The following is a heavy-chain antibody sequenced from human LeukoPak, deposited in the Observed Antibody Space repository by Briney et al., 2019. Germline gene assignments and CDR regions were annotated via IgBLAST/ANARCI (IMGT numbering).Heavy chain of an antibody. V-gene: IGHV3-64D*06. D-gene: IGHD1-26*01. Sequence: PGGSLRLSCSASGFTFIYYAMHWVRQAPGKGLEYVSGISSNGGNTYYADSVKGRFTMSRARTNNTLYHQMSSLRAEDTAPYYCVKERGQSIVTPGHCGSWGQGTLVTVSS. CDR2: ISSNGGNT. CDR3: VKERGQSIVTPGHCGS. CDR1: GFTFIYYA. J-gene: IGHJ4*02.